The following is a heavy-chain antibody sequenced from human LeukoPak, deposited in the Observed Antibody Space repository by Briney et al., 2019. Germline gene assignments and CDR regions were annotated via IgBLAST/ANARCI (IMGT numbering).Heavy chain of an antibody. J-gene: IGHJ5*02. CDR3: AREGPRDWFDP. CDR1: GGFISSGGYS. CDR2: IYHSGST. Sequence: PSETLSLTCAVSGGFISSGGYSWSWIRQPPGKGLESIGYIYHSGSTYYNPSLKSRVTISVDRSKNQFSLKLSSVTAADTAVYYCAREGPRDWFDPWGQGTLVTVSS. V-gene: IGHV4-30-2*01.